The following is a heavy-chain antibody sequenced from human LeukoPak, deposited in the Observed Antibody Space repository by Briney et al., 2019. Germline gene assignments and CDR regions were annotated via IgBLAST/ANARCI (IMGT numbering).Heavy chain of an antibody. CDR1: GGTFSSYT. J-gene: IGHJ6*02. D-gene: IGHD2-2*01. Sequence: SVKVSCKASGGTFSSYTISWVRQAPGQGLEWMGRTIPILGIANYAQKFQGRVTITADKSTSTAYMELSSLRSEDTAVYYCARDPGGVVPAVLGYYYGMDVWGQGTTVTVSS. CDR2: TIPILGIA. CDR3: ARDPGGVVPAVLGYYYGMDV. V-gene: IGHV1-69*04.